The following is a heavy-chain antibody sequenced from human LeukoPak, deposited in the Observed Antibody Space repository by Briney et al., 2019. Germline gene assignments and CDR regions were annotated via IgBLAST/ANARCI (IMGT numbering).Heavy chain of an antibody. Sequence: PGRSLRLSCAASGFTFSSYAMHWVRQAPGKGLKWVAVISYDGSNKYYADSVKGRFTISRDNSKNTLYLQMNSLRAEDTAVYYCAKDYTSGYDFFDYWGQGTLVTVSS. CDR3: AKDYTSGYDFFDY. V-gene: IGHV3-30-3*01. J-gene: IGHJ4*02. D-gene: IGHD5-12*01. CDR2: ISYDGSNK. CDR1: GFTFSSYA.